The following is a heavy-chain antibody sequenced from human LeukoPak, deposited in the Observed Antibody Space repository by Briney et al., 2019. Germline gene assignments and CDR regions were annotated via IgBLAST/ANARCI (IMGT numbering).Heavy chain of an antibody. CDR2: ISGDGTIK. J-gene: IGHJ4*02. CDR1: GFPFSSYW. CDR3: SRSQFDY. Sequence: GGSLRLSCEPSGFPFSSYWMLWVRQAPGKGLVWVSRISGDGTIKTYADFVRGRFTISRDNTKHILYLQMNSLKVEDTAIYFCSRSQFDYWGQGVLVTVSS. V-gene: IGHV3-74*03.